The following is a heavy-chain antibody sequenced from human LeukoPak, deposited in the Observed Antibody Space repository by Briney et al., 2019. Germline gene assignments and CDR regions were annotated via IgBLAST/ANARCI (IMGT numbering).Heavy chain of an antibody. D-gene: IGHD4/OR15-4a*01. CDR1: GFTFRSYW. CDR3: ARDTLGEGEDANYAVYYFDY. V-gene: IGHV3-7*01. Sequence: GGSLRLSCVGSGFTFRSYWMGWVRQAPGKGLEWVANIKQDGGEKYYVDSVKGRFTISRDNAKNSLDLQMNSLRAEDTAVYYCARDTLGEGEDANYAVYYFDYWGQGTPVTVSS. J-gene: IGHJ4*02. CDR2: IKQDGGEK.